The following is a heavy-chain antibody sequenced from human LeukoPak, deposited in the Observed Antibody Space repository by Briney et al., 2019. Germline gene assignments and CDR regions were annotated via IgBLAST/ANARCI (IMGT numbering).Heavy chain of an antibody. J-gene: IGHJ6*02. V-gene: IGHV3-23*01. CDR1: GFTFSSYA. CDR3: AKLTSASGAYGVDV. D-gene: IGHD3-10*01. CDR2: ISGSGGSK. Sequence: PGGSLRLSCAASGFTFSSYAMNWVRQAPGKGLEWVSTISGSGGSKHYADSVEGRFTISRDNSKNTVYLQMNSMRGEDTAIYYCAKLTSASGAYGVDVWGQGTTVTVSS.